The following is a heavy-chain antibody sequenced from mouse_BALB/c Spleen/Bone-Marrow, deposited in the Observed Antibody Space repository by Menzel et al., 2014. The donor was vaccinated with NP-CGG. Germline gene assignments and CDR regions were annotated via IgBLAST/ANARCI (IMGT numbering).Heavy chain of an antibody. CDR1: GYAFTNYW. CDR3: ARLRGYSQAWFAY. J-gene: IGHJ3*01. Sequence: VQLQQSGAELVRPGTSVKISCKASGYAFTNYWLGWVKQRPGHGLEWIGDIYPGSGNTYYNEKFKGKATLTADKSSSTADMQLSSLTSEDSAVYFCARLRGYSQAWFAYWGQGTLVTVSA. V-gene: IGHV1-63*01. D-gene: IGHD2-3*01. CDR2: IYPGSGNT.